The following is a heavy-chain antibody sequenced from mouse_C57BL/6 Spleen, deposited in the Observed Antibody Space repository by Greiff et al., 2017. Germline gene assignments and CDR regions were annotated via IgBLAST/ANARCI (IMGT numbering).Heavy chain of an antibody. V-gene: IGHV5-6*02. Sequence: DVKLVESGGDLVKPGGSLKLSCAASGFTFSSYGMSWVRQTPDKRLEWVATISSGGSYTYYPDSVKGRFTISRDNAKNTLYLQMSSLKSEDTAMYYCASLDSSGYYWGQGTTLTVSS. J-gene: IGHJ2*01. D-gene: IGHD3-2*02. CDR2: ISSGGSYT. CDR1: GFTFSSYG. CDR3: ASLDSSGYY.